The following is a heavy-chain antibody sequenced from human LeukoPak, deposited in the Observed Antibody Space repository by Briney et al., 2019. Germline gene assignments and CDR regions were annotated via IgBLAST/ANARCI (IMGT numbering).Heavy chain of an antibody. CDR1: GYTFTSYY. J-gene: IGHJ6*02. CDR2: INPSGGST. V-gene: IGHV1-46*01. Sequence: ASVKVSCKASGYTFTSYYIHWVRQAPGQGLEWMGIINPSGGSTSYAQKFQGRVTMTRDTSTSTVYMELSSLRSEDTAVYYCARDQTGYYGMDVWGRGTTVTVSS. D-gene: IGHD3-10*01. CDR3: ARDQTGYYGMDV.